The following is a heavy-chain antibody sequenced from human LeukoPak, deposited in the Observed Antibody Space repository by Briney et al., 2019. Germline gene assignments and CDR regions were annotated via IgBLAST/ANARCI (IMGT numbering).Heavy chain of an antibody. J-gene: IGHJ4*02. CDR2: ISGSSNYI. CDR1: GFSFSTYS. D-gene: IGHD4/OR15-4a*01. Sequence: GGSLRLSCAASGFSFSTYSMNWVRQAPGKGPEWVSSISGSSNYIFYTDSVKGRFTVSRDSAKNSLYLEMNSLRGEDTAVYYCARVSSVPTPRALDYWGQGTLVTVSS. CDR3: ARVSSVPTPRALDY. V-gene: IGHV3-21*01.